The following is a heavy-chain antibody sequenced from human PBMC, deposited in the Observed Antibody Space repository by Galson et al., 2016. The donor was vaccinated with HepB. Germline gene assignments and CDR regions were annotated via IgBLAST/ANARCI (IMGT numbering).Heavy chain of an antibody. CDR1: GYRFTTYW. V-gene: IGHV5-51*01. Sequence: QSGAAVKKPGESLKISCKGSGYRFTTYWIGWVRQMPGKGLEWMGIIYPGDSETRYSPSFQGQVPISVDKSISTAYLQWSSLQAADIAIYYCARQSQLGAGGYYYGMDVWGQGTTVTVSS. D-gene: IGHD6-13*01. CDR3: ARQSQLGAGGYYYGMDV. CDR2: IYPGDSET. J-gene: IGHJ6*02.